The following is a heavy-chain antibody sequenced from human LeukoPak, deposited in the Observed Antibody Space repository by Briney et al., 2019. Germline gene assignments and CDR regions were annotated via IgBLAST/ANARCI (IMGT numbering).Heavy chain of an antibody. CDR1: GGSISSRNW. CDR2: IYHSGSI. J-gene: IGHJ6*02. V-gene: IGHV4-4*02. Sequence: SETLSLTCAVSGGSISSRNWWSWVRQPPGKGLEWIGEIYHSGSINYNPSLKSRVTISVDKSKNQLSLRLTSATAADTAVYYCARDNGAIRAYYYHGMDVWGQGTTVTVSS. CDR3: ARDNGAIRAYYYHGMDV. D-gene: IGHD2-8*01.